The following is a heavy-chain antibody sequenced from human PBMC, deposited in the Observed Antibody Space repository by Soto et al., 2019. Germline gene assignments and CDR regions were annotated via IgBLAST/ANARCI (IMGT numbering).Heavy chain of an antibody. J-gene: IGHJ5*02. CDR3: ARDRTDQLLRANWFDP. Sequence: QVQLVESGGGLVKPGGSLRLSCAASGFTFSDYYMSWIRQAPGKGLEWVSYISSSGSTIYYADSVKGRFTISRDNAQNSLYLQMNSLRAEDTAVYYCARDRTDQLLRANWFDPWGQGTLVTVSS. D-gene: IGHD2-2*01. CDR1: GFTFSDYY. CDR2: ISSSGSTI. V-gene: IGHV3-11*01.